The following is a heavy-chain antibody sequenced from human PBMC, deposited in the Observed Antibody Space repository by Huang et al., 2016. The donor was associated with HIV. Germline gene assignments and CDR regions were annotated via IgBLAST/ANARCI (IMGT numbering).Heavy chain of an antibody. V-gene: IGHV1-8*01. CDR2: MNPKSGNV. CDR1: GYTFTNYD. Sequence: QIQLAQSGAEVKKPGASVKVSCKGSGYTFTNYDINWVRQASGQGLEWMGLMNPKSGNVGYTKKFQGRVAILRNSSINTSYLEVTSLTSEDTAVYYCARGFGINYNHEAFDVWGQGTMVTVSS. D-gene: IGHD3-10*01. J-gene: IGHJ3*01. CDR3: ARGFGINYNHEAFDV.